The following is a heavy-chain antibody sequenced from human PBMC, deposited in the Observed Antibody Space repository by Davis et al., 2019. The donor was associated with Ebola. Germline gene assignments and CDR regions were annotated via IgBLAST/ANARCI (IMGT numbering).Heavy chain of an antibody. V-gene: IGHV5-51*01. J-gene: IGHJ4*02. CDR2: VYPGDSDT. Sequence: GESLKISCQGSGYMFAKYWIGWVRQVSGKGLEWMGTVYPGDSDTRYSPSFQGHVTISADRSTNTAYLQWSNLRASDTAIYYCAKLGRSSDYFGRHFDWWGQGTLITVSS. D-gene: IGHD3-22*01. CDR1: GYMFAKYW. CDR3: AKLGRSSDYFGRHFDW.